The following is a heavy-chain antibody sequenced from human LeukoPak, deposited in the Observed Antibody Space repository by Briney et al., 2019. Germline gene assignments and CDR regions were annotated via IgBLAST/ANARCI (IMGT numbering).Heavy chain of an antibody. J-gene: IGHJ4*02. CDR2: IYYNGNT. CDR3: ARVAAKTVDY. V-gene: IGHV4-39*07. CDR1: GDSISSGSYY. D-gene: IGHD2-15*01. Sequence: PSETLSLTCTVSGDSISSGSYYWGWIRQPPGRGLEWIGNIYYNGNTNYNPSLKSRVTISIDTSKDHFSLKLSSVTAADTAVYYCARVAAKTVDYWGQGTLVTVSS.